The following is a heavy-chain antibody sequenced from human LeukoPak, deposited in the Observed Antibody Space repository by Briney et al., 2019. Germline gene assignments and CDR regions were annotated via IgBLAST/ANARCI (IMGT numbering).Heavy chain of an antibody. CDR1: GYTFSDYY. CDR3: ARRGYSGYDCYIDY. V-gene: IGHV1-2*02. D-gene: IGHD5-12*01. Sequence: GASVKVSSNASGYTFSDYYMHWVRQAPGQGLEWMGWINPNSGGTNFAQKFQGRVTMTRDTSISTAYMELSRLRSDDTAVYYCARRGYSGYDCYIDYWGQGTLVTVSS. J-gene: IGHJ4*02. CDR2: INPNSGGT.